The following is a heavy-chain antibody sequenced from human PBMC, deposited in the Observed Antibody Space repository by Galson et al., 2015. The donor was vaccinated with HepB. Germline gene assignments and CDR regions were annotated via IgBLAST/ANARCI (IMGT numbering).Heavy chain of an antibody. V-gene: IGHV7-4-1*02. D-gene: IGHD5-18*01. CDR3: ARREYSYGNSLGVAY. CDR2: INPNTGNP. Sequence: SVKVSCKASGYTFTNYAMTWVRQAPGQGLEWMGWINPNTGNPTYAQGFTGRFVFSLDTSVSTAYLQISSLKAEDTAVYYCARREYSYGNSLGVAYWGQGTLVTVSS. CDR1: GYTFTNYA. J-gene: IGHJ4*02.